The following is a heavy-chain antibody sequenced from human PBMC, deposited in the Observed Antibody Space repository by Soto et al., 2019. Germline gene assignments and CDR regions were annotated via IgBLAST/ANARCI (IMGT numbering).Heavy chain of an antibody. D-gene: IGHD2-2*01. J-gene: IGHJ6*03. CDR1: GYTFTSYD. CDR2: MNPNSGNT. CDR3: TKGRYCRSTSCARSPGCYTYV. V-gene: IGHV1-8*01. Sequence: QVQLVQSGAEVKKPGASVKVSCKASGYTFTSYDINWVRQATGQGLEWLGWMNPNSGNTGYAQKLQGRVTMTRNASISTAYMALSSLRSEDTAVYYCTKGRYCRSTSCARSPGCYTYVWGKWTPVTVSS.